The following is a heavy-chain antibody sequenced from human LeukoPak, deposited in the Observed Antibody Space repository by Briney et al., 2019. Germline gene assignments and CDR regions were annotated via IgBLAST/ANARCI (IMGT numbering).Heavy chain of an antibody. J-gene: IGHJ3*02. Sequence: QPGGSLRHSCAASGFIFNNYYMNWVRQAPGKGLEWVSYISSASGIIYYADSVKGRFTISRDNAKNALYLQMNSLRADDTAVYYCARTDGFDIWGQGTMVTVSS. CDR2: ISSASGII. CDR1: GFIFNNYY. CDR3: ARTDGFDI. V-gene: IGHV3-48*01.